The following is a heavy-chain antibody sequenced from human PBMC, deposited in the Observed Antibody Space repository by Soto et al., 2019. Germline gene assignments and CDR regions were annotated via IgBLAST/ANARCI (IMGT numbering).Heavy chain of an antibody. CDR3: ARGLTTVYLMRRYYAFDI. CDR2: IKRGGNT. V-gene: IGHV4-34*01. J-gene: IGHJ3*02. D-gene: IGHD4-4*01. CDR1: GGSFHDDY. Sequence: QVQLQQWGAGLLKPSGTLSLTCGVYGGSFHDDYWSGIRPPPGRGLEGLGEIKRGGNTYYNPSLGSRVSTSIDLSKNQFSLSLTSVTAADTAVYYCARGLTTVYLMRRYYAFDIWSQGTMVTVSS.